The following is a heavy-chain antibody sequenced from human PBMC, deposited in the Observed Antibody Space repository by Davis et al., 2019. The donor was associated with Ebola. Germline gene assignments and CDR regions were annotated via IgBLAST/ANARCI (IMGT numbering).Heavy chain of an antibody. CDR2: MHHSGTT. CDR1: GGSFSGYY. CDR3: ARQDSGWYWWGDPFDI. V-gene: IGHV4-34*04. Sequence: SETLSLTCAVYGGSFSGYYWGWIRQPPGKGLEWIGSMHHSGTTYANPSLRSRATISVDTLKNQVSLKLNSATAADTAVYYCARQDSGWYWWGDPFDIWGHGTKVTVSS. D-gene: IGHD6-19*01. J-gene: IGHJ3*02.